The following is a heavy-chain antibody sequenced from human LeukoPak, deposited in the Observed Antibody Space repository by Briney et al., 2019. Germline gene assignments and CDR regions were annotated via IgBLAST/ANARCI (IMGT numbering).Heavy chain of an antibody. CDR1: GYTFTSYA. V-gene: IGHV7-4-1*02. CDR3: ARDQAAVEDFWFDP. CDR2: INTNTGNP. J-gene: IGHJ5*02. Sequence: ASVKVSCKASGYTFTSYAMNRVRQARSHRLQGMGWINTNTGNPTYAQGFTGRFVFSLDTSVSTAYLQISSLKGEDTAVYYCARDQAAVEDFWFDPWGQGTLVIVSS. D-gene: IGHD6-13*01.